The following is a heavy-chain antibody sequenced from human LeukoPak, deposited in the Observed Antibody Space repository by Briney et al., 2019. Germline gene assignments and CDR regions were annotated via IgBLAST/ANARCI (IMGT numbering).Heavy chain of an antibody. D-gene: IGHD6-6*01. CDR1: GFTFSSYS. CDR3: AKGAHSSSSDAFDI. Sequence: GGSLRLSCAASGFTFSSYSMNWVRQAPGKGLEWVSYISSSSTIYYADSVKGRFTISRDNSKNTLYLQMNSLRAEDTAVYYCAKGAHSSSSDAFDIWGQGTMVTVSS. CDR2: ISSSSTI. J-gene: IGHJ3*02. V-gene: IGHV3-48*01.